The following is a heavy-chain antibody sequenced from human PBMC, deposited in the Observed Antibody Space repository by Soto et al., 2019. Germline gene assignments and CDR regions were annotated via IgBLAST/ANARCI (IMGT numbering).Heavy chain of an antibody. CDR2: ISSASAYI. D-gene: IGHD1-7*01. J-gene: IGHJ4*02. CDR1: GFTFSNYN. Sequence: EVQLVESGGGLVKPGGSLRLSCAASGFTFSNYNMNWVRQAPGKGLEWVSSISSASAYIYYADSVKGRFTISRDNAKNSLYLLMNNLRAEDTAVYYCTRDRSNWYYVFDYWGQGSLVTVSS. CDR3: TRDRSNWYYVFDY. V-gene: IGHV3-21*01.